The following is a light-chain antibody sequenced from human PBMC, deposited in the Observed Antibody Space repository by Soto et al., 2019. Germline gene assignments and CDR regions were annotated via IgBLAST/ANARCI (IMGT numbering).Light chain of an antibody. J-gene: IGKJ2*01. V-gene: IGKV1-39*01. CDR2: AAS. CDR3: QQSHSTYT. CDR1: QSISNY. Sequence: DNQMTQSPSSLSASVGDRVTITCRASQSISNYLNWYQQKPGKAPKLLIYAASSLLGGVPSRFSGSGSGTDFALTVSSLQPEDFATYYCQQSHSTYTFAQGTKLEIK.